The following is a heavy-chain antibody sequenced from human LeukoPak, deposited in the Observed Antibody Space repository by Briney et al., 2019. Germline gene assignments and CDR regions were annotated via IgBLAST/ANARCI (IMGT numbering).Heavy chain of an antibody. V-gene: IGHV1-24*01. CDR2: FDPEDGET. Sequence: ASVKVSCKVSGHTLTELSMHWVRQAPGKGLEWMGGFDPEDGETIYAQKFQGRVTMTEDTSTDTAYMELSSLRSEDTAVYYCASQANFYDSSGYFRPWGQGTLVTVSS. CDR1: GHTLTELS. J-gene: IGHJ1*01. D-gene: IGHD3-22*01. CDR3: ASQANFYDSSGYFRP.